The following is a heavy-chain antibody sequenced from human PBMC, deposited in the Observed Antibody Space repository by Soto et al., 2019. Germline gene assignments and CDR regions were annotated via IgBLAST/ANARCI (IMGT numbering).Heavy chain of an antibody. V-gene: IGHV4-30-2*01. J-gene: IGHJ6*02. CDR1: GGSISSGDYY. D-gene: IGHD3-10*01. Sequence: ASETLSLTCIVSGGSISSGDYYWSWIRQAPGTGLEWIGYIYHNGITNYNPSLKSRVTISVDKSQNQFSLSLNFVTAADTAVYYCARGLAVRGSYGLDVWGQGTTVTVSS. CDR3: ARGLAVRGSYGLDV. CDR2: IYHNGIT.